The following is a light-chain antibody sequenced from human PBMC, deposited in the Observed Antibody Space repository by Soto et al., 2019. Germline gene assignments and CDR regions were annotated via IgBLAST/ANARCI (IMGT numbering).Light chain of an antibody. V-gene: IGLV1-40*01. CDR1: SSNIGAGYD. CDR3: QSYDSSLSGYV. Sequence: QSVLTQPPSVSGAPGQRVTISCTGSSSNIGAGYDVHWYQQLPGTAPKLLIYGNSNRPSGVPDRFSGSKSGTSASLAITGLQAEDEADYDCQSYDSSLSGYVFGTGTQLTVL. CDR2: GNS. J-gene: IGLJ1*01.